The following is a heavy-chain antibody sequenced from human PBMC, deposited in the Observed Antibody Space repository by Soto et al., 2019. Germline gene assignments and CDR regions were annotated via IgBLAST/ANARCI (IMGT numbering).Heavy chain of an antibody. D-gene: IGHD3-22*01. Sequence: GESLKISCKGSGYSFAGYWITWVRQKPGKGLEWMGRIDPSDSQTYYSPSFRGHVTISVTKSITTVFLQWSSLRASDTAMYYCARQKYDSDTGPNFQYYFDSWGQGTPVTVSS. J-gene: IGHJ4*02. CDR1: GYSFAGYW. V-gene: IGHV5-10-1*01. CDR2: IDPSDSQT. CDR3: ARQKYDSDTGPNFQYYFDS.